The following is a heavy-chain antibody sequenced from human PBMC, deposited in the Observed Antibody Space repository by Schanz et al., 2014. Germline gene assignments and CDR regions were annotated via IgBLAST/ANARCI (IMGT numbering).Heavy chain of an antibody. J-gene: IGHJ6*03. CDR2: ISAYNGHT. D-gene: IGHD4-17*01. CDR3: ARAPVTVGPYHYYMDV. V-gene: IGHV1-18*01. CDR1: GYTFAGHA. Sequence: QVQLVQSGAEVKKPGASVKVSCKASGYTFAGHAVHWVRQAPGQGPEWVGWISAYNGHTTYAQKCQGRVTMTTDTSTSTAYMELSSLRSEDTAVYYCARAPVTVGPYHYYMDVWGKGTTVTVS.